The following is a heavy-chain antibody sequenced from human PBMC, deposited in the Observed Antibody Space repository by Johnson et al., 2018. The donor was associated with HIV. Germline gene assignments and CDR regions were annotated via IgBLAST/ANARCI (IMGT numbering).Heavy chain of an antibody. CDR1: GFTFSSYA. D-gene: IGHD3-22*01. V-gene: IGHV3-30-3*01. Sequence: QVQLVESGGGVVQPGRSLRLSCAASGFTFSSYAMHWVRQAPGKGLEWVAVISYDGSNKYYADSVKGRFTISRDNSKNTLYLQMNSLRAEDTALYYCARDRSMIVVVEAFDIWGQGTMVTVSS. CDR2: ISYDGSNK. J-gene: IGHJ3*02. CDR3: ARDRSMIVVVEAFDI.